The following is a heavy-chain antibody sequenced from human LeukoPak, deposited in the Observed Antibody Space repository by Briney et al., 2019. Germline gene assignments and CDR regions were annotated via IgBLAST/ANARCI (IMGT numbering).Heavy chain of an antibody. CDR2: IYTSGST. V-gene: IGHV4-61*02. CDR3: ACTITMIVVAYAFDI. D-gene: IGHD3-22*01. Sequence: PSQTLSLTCTVSGGSISSGSYYWSWIRQPAGKGLEWIGRIYTSGSTNYNPSLKSRVTISVDTSKNQFSLKLSSVTAADTAVYYCACTITMIVVAYAFDIWGQGTMVTVSS. CDR1: GGSISSGSYY. J-gene: IGHJ3*02.